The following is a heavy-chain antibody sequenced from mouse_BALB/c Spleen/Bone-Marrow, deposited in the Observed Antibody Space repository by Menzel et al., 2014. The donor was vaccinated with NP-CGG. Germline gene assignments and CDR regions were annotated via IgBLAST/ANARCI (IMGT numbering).Heavy chain of an antibody. V-gene: IGHV1-15*01. D-gene: IGHD2-14*01. CDR1: GYTFXDYE. CDR3: IRGNYRYSWFAY. Sequence: QVHVKQSGAELVRPGASVKLSCKALGYTFXDYEMHWVKQTPVNGLEWIGAIHPGSGNTAYNQKFKGKATLTADKSSSTAYMELSSLTSEDSAVYYCIRGNYRYSWFAYWGQGTLVTVSA. CDR2: IHPGSGNT. J-gene: IGHJ3*01.